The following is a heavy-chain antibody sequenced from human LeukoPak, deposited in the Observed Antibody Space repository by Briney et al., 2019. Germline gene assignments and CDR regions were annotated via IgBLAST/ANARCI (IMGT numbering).Heavy chain of an antibody. CDR1: GFTFSSYG. D-gene: IGHD1-26*01. Sequence: PGGSLRLSCAASGFTFSSYGMHWVRQAPGKGLEWVAVIWYDGSNKYYADSVKGRFTISRDDSKNTLYLQMNSLRAEDTAVYYCARGYSGYSFDYWGQGTLVTVSS. CDR3: ARGYSGYSFDY. V-gene: IGHV3-33*01. J-gene: IGHJ4*02. CDR2: IWYDGSNK.